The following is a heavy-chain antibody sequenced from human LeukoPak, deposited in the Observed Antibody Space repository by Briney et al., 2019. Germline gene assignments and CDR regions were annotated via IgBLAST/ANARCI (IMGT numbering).Heavy chain of an antibody. CDR2: VSPSGTSI. CDR3: ARDMGGSPPGNNDY. J-gene: IGHJ4*02. Sequence: PGGSLRPSCAASGFTFSTYEMNWVRQAPGKGLEWVSYVSPSGTSIYYAESVKGRFTISRDNAKNSLYLLMNSLRAEDTAVYYCARDMGGSPPGNNDYWGQGTLVTVSS. V-gene: IGHV3-48*03. CDR1: GFTFSTYE. D-gene: IGHD1-26*01.